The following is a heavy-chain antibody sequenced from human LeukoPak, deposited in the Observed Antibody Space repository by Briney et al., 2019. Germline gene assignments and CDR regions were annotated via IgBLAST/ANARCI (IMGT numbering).Heavy chain of an antibody. CDR2: IYYSGST. J-gene: IGHJ4*02. V-gene: IGHV4-39*07. Sequence: GSLRLSCAASGFTFSSYAMHWVRQAPGKGLEWIGSIYYSGSTYYNPSLKSRVTISVDTSKNQFSLKLSSVTAADTAVYYCAREGQYCSSTSCYSIAVVYWGQGTLVTVSS. CDR3: AREGQYCSSTSCYSIAVVY. D-gene: IGHD2-2*01. CDR1: GFTFSSYA.